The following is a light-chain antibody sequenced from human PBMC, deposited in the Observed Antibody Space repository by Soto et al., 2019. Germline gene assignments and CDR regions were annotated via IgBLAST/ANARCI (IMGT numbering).Light chain of an antibody. V-gene: IGLV2-14*01. CDR3: SSYTSSSTYV. J-gene: IGLJ1*01. CDR1: SSDVGGYNY. CDR2: DVS. Sequence: QSALTQPASVSGSPGQSITISCTGTSSDVGGYNYVSWYQQHPGKAPKLMIYDVSNRPPGVSNRFSGSKSGNTASLTISGLQAEDEADYYCSSYTSSSTYVFGNGTKLTVL.